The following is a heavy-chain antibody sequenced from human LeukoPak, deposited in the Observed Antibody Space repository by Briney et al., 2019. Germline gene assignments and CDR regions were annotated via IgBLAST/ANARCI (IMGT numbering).Heavy chain of an antibody. Sequence: VASVKVSCKASGGTFSCYTISWVRQAPGQGLEWMGRIIPILGIANYAQKFQGRVTITADKSTSTAYMELSSLRSEDTAVYYCARVGWAAGWFDPWGQGTLVTVFS. CDR1: GGTFSCYT. CDR3: ARVGWAAGWFDP. V-gene: IGHV1-69*02. D-gene: IGHD1-26*01. CDR2: IIPILGIA. J-gene: IGHJ5*02.